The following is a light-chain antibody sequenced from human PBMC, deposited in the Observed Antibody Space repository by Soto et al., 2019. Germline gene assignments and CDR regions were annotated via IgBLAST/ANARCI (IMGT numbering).Light chain of an antibody. CDR3: QQSYNSPYT. CDR2: AAT. CDR1: QSINNY. V-gene: IGKV1-39*01. J-gene: IGKJ2*01. Sequence: DIQMTQSPSSLSASLGDRVTITCRASQSINNYLNWYQQEEGKAPKLLIYAATSLQSGVPSRFSGSGSGTEFTLTISSLQPGDVATYYCQQSYNSPYTVGLGTKLEIK.